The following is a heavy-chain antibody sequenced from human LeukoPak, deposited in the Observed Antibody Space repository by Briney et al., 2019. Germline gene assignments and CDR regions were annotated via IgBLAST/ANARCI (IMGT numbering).Heavy chain of an antibody. J-gene: IGHJ4*02. CDR3: AREAFGGVIAGHIDY. CDR2: IYTSGST. D-gene: IGHD3-16*02. CDR1: DGSISSYY. V-gene: IGHV4-4*07. Sequence: PSETLSLTCTVSDGSISSYYWSWIRQPAGKGLEWIGRIYTSGSTNYNPSLKSRVTMSVDTSKNQFSLKLSSVTAADTAVYYCAREAFGGVIAGHIDYWGQGTLVTVSS.